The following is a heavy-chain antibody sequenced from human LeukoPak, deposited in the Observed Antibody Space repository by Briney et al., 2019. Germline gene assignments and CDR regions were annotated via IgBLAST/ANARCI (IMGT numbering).Heavy chain of an antibody. D-gene: IGHD2-21*02. Sequence: GESLKISCKGSGYSFTSYWIGWVRQMPGKGLEWMGIIYPGDSDTRYSPSFQGQVTISADKSISTAYLQWSSLKASDTAIYYCARGMGEHIVVVTWPGAFDIWGQGTMVTVSS. CDR3: ARGMGEHIVVVTWPGAFDI. V-gene: IGHV5-51*01. CDR2: IYPGDSDT. CDR1: GYSFTSYW. J-gene: IGHJ3*02.